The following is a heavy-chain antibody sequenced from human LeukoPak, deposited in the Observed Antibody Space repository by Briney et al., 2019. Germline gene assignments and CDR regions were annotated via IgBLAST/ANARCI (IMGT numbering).Heavy chain of an antibody. V-gene: IGHV3-30*02. Sequence: GGSLRLSCAASGFTFSSYDMSWVRQAPGKGLEWVAFIRYDGSNKYYADSVKGRFTISRDNSKNTLYLQMNSLRAEDTAVYYCAKLEEWLRVYYMDVWGKGTTVTVSS. CDR3: AKLEEWLRVYYMDV. CDR2: IRYDGSNK. J-gene: IGHJ6*03. CDR1: GFTFSSYD. D-gene: IGHD3-3*01.